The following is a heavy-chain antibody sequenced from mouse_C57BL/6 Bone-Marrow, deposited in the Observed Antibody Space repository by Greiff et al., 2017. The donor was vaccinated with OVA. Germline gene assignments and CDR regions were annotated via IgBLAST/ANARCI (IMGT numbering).Heavy chain of an antibody. D-gene: IGHD1-1*01. V-gene: IGHV1-64*01. CDR2: IHPNSGST. Sequence: QVQLKQPGAELVKPGASVKLSCKASGYTFTSYWMHWVKQRPGQGLEWIGMIHPNSGSTNYNEKFKSKATLTVDKSSSTAYMQLSSLTSEDSAVYYCASAYLHYYGSSYAMDYWGQGTSVTVSS. J-gene: IGHJ4*01. CDR3: ASAYLHYYGSSYAMDY. CDR1: GYTFTSYW.